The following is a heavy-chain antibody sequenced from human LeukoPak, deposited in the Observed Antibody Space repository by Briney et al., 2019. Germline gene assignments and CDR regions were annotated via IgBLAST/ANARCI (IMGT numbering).Heavy chain of an antibody. CDR3: ARSIVGAPRANWFDP. Sequence: SETLSLTCAVSGGSISSGGYSWSWIRQPPGKGLEWIGYIYHSGSTYYNPSLKSRVTISVDRSKNQFALKLSSVTAADTAVYYCARSIVGAPRANWFDPWGQGTLVTVSS. D-gene: IGHD1-26*01. CDR2: IYHSGST. V-gene: IGHV4-30-2*01. J-gene: IGHJ5*02. CDR1: GGSISSGGYS.